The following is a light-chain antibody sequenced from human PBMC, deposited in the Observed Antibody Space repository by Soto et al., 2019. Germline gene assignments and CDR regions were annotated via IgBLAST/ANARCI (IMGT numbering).Light chain of an antibody. V-gene: IGLV2-23*02. J-gene: IGLJ1*01. Sequence: QSVLPQPASVSGSPGQSITISCTGTNSDVGLYNLVSWYQHHPGKAPKLMIHEVSKRPSGVSSRFSGSKSGSTASLTISGLQAEDEADYYCCSYACGATYVFGTGTKLTVL. CDR2: EVS. CDR1: NSDVGLYNL. CDR3: CSYACGATYV.